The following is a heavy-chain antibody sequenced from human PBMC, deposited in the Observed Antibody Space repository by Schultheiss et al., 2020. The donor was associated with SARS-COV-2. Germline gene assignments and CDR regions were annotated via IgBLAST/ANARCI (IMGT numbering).Heavy chain of an antibody. J-gene: IGHJ6*02. V-gene: IGHV4-59*01. D-gene: IGHD1-7*01. CDR3: ARVSSSVDWNYERMGGNYYYGMDV. CDR2: IYYSGST. CDR1: GGSISSYY. Sequence: SQTLSLTCTVSGGSISSYYWSWIRQPPGKGLEWIGYIYYSGSTNYNPSLKSRVTISVDTSKNQFSLKLSSVTAADTAVYYCARVSSSVDWNYERMGGNYYYGMDVWGQGTTVTVSS.